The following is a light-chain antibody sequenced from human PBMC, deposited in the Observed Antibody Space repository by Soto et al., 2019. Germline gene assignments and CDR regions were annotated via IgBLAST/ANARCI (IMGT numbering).Light chain of an antibody. Sequence: QLVLTQPPSASASLGASVTLTCTLSSDYSYYKVDWYQQRPGKGPRFVMRVGTGGIVGSKGDGIPDRFSVLGLGLNRYLTIKNIQEEDESDYYCGADHGSGSNFVVFGGGTKVTVL. CDR2: VGTGGIVG. J-gene: IGLJ2*01. CDR3: GADHGSGSNFVV. V-gene: IGLV9-49*01. CDR1: SDYSYYK.